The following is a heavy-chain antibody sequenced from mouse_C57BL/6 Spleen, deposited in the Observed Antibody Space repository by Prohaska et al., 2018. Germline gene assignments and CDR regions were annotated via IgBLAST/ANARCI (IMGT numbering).Heavy chain of an antibody. J-gene: IGHJ4*01. V-gene: IGHV1-26*01. Sequence: QSTWKSLEWIGDINPNNGGTSYNQKFKGKATLTVDKSSSTAYMELRSLTSEDSAVYYCARSGGSSYSRMGAMDYWGQGTSVTVSS. CDR3: ARSGGSSYSRMGAMDY. CDR2: INPNNGGT. D-gene: IGHD1-1*01.